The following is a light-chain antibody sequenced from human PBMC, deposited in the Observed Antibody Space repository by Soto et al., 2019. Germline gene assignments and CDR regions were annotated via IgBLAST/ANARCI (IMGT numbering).Light chain of an antibody. CDR2: LEGSGSY. CDR3: ETWDSNTRV. V-gene: IGLV4-60*02. Sequence: PVLTQSSSASASLGSSVKLTCTLSSGHSSYIIAWHQQQPGKAPRYLMKLEGSGSYNKGSGVPDRFSGSSSGADCYLTISNLQFEDEAEYYCETWDSNTRVFGGGTKLTVL. J-gene: IGLJ3*02. CDR1: SGHSSYI.